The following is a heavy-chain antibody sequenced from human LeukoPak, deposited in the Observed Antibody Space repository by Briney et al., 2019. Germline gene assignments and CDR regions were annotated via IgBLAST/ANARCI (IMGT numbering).Heavy chain of an antibody. D-gene: IGHD1-14*01. CDR3: LRQGPGNPPR. V-gene: IGHV3-53*04. CDR2: IYAGGGSGA. J-gene: IGHJ4*02. Sequence: GGSLRLSCPASGFGVSSNDMSWVRQAPGKGLEWVSLIYAGGGSGAYYADSVSGRFTGSRHDSKNTLDLQMNSLRVDDTAMYYCLRQGPGNPPRWGQGTLVTVSS. CDR1: GFGVSSND.